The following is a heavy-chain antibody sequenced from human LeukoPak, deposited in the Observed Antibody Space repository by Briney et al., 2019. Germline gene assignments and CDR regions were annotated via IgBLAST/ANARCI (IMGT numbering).Heavy chain of an antibody. CDR2: IKQDGSEK. CDR3: ARSQYLPYDVFDL. J-gene: IGHJ3*01. CDR1: GFTFTNYW. D-gene: IGHD2/OR15-2a*01. Sequence: GGSLRLSCAASGFTFTNYWMSWVRQAPGKGLAWVANIKQDGSEKYYVDSAKGRFSISRDNARDSLYLQMNSLRAEDTAVYYCARSQYLPYDVFDLWGQGTMVTVSS. V-gene: IGHV3-7*02.